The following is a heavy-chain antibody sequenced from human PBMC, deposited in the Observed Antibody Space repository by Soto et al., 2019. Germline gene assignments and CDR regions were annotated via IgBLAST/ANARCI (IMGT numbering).Heavy chain of an antibody. CDR3: ARGGGAKGYFDWLLHKRSYGMDV. J-gene: IGHJ6*02. Sequence: ASVKVSCKASGYTFTSYDINWVRQATGQGLEWMGWMNPNSGNTGYAQKFQGRVTMTRNTSISTAYMELSNLRSEDTAVYYCARGGGAKGYFDWLLHKRSYGMDVWG. D-gene: IGHD3-9*01. CDR1: GYTFTSYD. V-gene: IGHV1-8*01. CDR2: MNPNSGNT.